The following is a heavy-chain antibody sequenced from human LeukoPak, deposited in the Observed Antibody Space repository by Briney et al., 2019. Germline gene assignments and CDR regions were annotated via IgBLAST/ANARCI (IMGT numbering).Heavy chain of an antibody. V-gene: IGHV4-59*01. D-gene: IGHD6-6*01. Sequence: PSETLSLTCTVSGGSISSYYWSWIRQPPGKGLEWIGYIYYSGSTNYNPSLKSRVTISVDTSKNQFSLKLSSVTAADTAVYYRARANGIAARLPYYYGMDVWGQGTTVTVSS. CDR3: ARANGIAARLPYYYGMDV. CDR1: GGSISSYY. CDR2: IYYSGST. J-gene: IGHJ6*02.